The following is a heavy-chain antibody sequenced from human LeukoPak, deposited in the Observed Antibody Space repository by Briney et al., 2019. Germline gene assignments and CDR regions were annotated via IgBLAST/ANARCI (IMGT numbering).Heavy chain of an antibody. D-gene: IGHD2-2*01. CDR3: AIGDLGYCSSTSCLEY. CDR2: INPNNGGT. CDR1: GYTFTGYY. V-gene: IGHV1-2*02. Sequence: GASVKVSFKASGYTFTGYYMHWVRQAPGQGPEWMGWINPNNGGTNNAQKFQGRVTMTRETSISTAYMELSRLRSDDTAVYYCAIGDLGYCSSTSCLEYWGQGTLVTVSS. J-gene: IGHJ4*02.